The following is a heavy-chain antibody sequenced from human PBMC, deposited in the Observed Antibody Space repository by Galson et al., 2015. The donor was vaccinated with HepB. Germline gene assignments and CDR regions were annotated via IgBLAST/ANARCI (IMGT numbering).Heavy chain of an antibody. CDR3: ARAGDRLNGDYYYGMDV. J-gene: IGHJ6*02. D-gene: IGHD2-21*02. Sequence: SVKVSCKASGYTFTSYYMHWVRQAPGQGLEWMGIINPSGGSTSYAQKFQGRVTMTRDTSTSTVYMELSSLRSEDTAVYYCARAGDRLNGDYYYGMDVWGQGTTVTVSS. V-gene: IGHV1-46*01. CDR1: GYTFTSYY. CDR2: INPSGGST.